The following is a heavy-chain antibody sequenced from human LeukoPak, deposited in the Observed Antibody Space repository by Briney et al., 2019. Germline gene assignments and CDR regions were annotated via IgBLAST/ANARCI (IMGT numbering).Heavy chain of an antibody. J-gene: IGHJ4*02. CDR1: GVSVSDTDYY. V-gene: IGHV4-39*07. D-gene: IGHD1-26*01. CDR2: MHFSGSP. Sequence: PSENLSLTCIVSGVSVSDTDYYWGWVRQPRGKTLEWIGSMHFSGSPFYSPSLESRFSMSVDTSKNQFSLHLRSVTAADTAVYYCARDEVGAKGRPFDYWGRGILVTVSS. CDR3: ARDEVGAKGRPFDY.